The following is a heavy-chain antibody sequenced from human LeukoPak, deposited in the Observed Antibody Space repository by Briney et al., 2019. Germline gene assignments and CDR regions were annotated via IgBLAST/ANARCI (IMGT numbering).Heavy chain of an antibody. CDR2: IIPIFGTA. CDR1: GGTFSSYA. D-gene: IGHD3-16*01. J-gene: IGHJ4*02. V-gene: IGHV1-69*06. CDR3: ATDLSWGELKDY. Sequence: SVKVSCKASGGTFSSYAISWVRQAPGQGLEWMGGIIPIFGTANYAQKFQGRVTMTEDTSTDTAYMELSSLRSEDTAVYYCATDLSWGELKDYWGQGTLVTVSS.